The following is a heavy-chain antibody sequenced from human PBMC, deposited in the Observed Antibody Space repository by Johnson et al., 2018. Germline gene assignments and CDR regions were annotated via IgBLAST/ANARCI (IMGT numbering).Heavy chain of an antibody. CDR3: ARDLPDAAAGTVGYVQH. Sequence: QVQLVQSGGGVVQPGRSLRLSCAASGFTFSSYAMHWVRQAPGKGLEWVAVISYDGSNKYYADSVKGRFTISRDNAKNSLYLQMNSLRAEDTAVYYCARDLPDAAAGTVGYVQHWGQGTLVTVSS. V-gene: IGHV3-30*04. CDR2: ISYDGSNK. J-gene: IGHJ1*01. D-gene: IGHD6-13*01. CDR1: GFTFSSYA.